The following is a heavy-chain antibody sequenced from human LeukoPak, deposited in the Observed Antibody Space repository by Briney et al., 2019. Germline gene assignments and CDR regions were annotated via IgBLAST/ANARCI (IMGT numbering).Heavy chain of an antibody. CDR2: INAGNGNT. J-gene: IGHJ5*02. D-gene: IGHD3-10*01. Sequence: GASVKVSCTASGYTFTSYAMHWVRQAPGQRLEWMGWINAGNGNTKYSQKFQGRVTITRDTSASTAYMELSSLRSEDTAVYYCARDLGFGEFSWFDPWGQGTLVTVSS. V-gene: IGHV1-3*01. CDR1: GYTFTSYA. CDR3: ARDLGFGEFSWFDP.